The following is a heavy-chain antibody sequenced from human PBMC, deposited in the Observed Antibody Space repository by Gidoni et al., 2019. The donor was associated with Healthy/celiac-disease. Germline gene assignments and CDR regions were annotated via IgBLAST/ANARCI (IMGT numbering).Heavy chain of an antibody. CDR2: ISGSGGST. Sequence: EVQLLESGGGLVQPGVSLRLSCAASGFTFSSYAMSWVSQAPGKGLEWVSAISGSGGSTYYADSVTGRFTISRDNSKNTLYLQMNSLRAEDTAVYYCAKSQEEQLVHDAFDIWGQGTMVTVSS. CDR1: GFTFSSYA. V-gene: IGHV3-23*01. D-gene: IGHD6-13*01. J-gene: IGHJ3*02. CDR3: AKSQEEQLVHDAFDI.